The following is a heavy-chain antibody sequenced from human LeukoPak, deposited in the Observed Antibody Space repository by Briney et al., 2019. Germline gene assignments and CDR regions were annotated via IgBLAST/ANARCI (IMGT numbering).Heavy chain of an antibody. CDR1: GGSISSSYS. Sequence: SETLSLTCTVSGGSISSSYSWGWIRQPPGKGLEWIGNIYYSGSTYYNSSLKSRVTISVDTSKNQFSLKLSSVTAADTAVYYCARDENYWGQGTLVTVSS. CDR2: IYYSGST. V-gene: IGHV4-39*07. J-gene: IGHJ4*02. CDR3: ARDENY.